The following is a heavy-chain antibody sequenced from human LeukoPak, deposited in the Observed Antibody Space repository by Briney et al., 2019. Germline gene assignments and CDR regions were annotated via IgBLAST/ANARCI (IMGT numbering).Heavy chain of an antibody. CDR3: AGQYYDFWSGYFPLDY. CDR2: IYYSGST. J-gene: IGHJ4*02. Sequence: WFRQPPGKGLEWIGSIYYSGSTYYNPSLKSRVTISVDTSKNQFSLKLSSVTAADTAVYYCAGQYYDFWSGYFPLDYWGQGTLVTVSS. V-gene: IGHV4-39*01. D-gene: IGHD3-3*01.